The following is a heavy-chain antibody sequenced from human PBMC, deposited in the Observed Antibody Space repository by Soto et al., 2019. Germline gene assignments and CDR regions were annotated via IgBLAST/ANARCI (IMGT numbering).Heavy chain of an antibody. J-gene: IGHJ4*02. CDR2: ISGSGGST. V-gene: IGHV3-23*01. CDR1: GFTFRSYA. Sequence: EVQLLESGGGLVQPGGYLRLSCAASGFTFRSYAMSWVRQAPGKGLEWVSAISGSGGSTYYADSVKGRFTISRDNSQNTLYLKRNSLGAEDTAVYYCAKRSTLYCSSTSCYVFDYWGRGTLVTVSS. D-gene: IGHD2-2*01. CDR3: AKRSTLYCSSTSCYVFDY.